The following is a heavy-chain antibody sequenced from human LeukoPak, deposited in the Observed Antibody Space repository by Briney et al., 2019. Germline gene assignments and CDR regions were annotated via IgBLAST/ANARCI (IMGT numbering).Heavy chain of an antibody. CDR3: ASSPAIAVAGPFDY. V-gene: IGHV1-2*02. Sequence: ASVKVSCKASGYTFTGYYRHWVRQAPGQGLEWMGWINPNSGGTNYAQKFQGRVTMTRGTSISTAYMELSRLRSDDTAVYYCASSPAIAVAGPFDYWGQGTLVTVSS. J-gene: IGHJ4*02. D-gene: IGHD6-19*01. CDR1: GYTFTGYY. CDR2: INPNSGGT.